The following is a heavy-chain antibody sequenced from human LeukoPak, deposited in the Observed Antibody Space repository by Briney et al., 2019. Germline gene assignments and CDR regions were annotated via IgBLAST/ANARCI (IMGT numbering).Heavy chain of an antibody. Sequence: GGALRLSCAASGFSFSNYGIHGVRHAPGRGLEWVAVISYDGDNKYYADSVKGRFTISRDTSKNTLYLQMNSLGAEVTAVYYCAKDRGGAYYESSVDIWGQGTMVTVSS. CDR1: GFSFSNYG. D-gene: IGHD3-22*01. CDR2: ISYDGDNK. V-gene: IGHV3-30*18. J-gene: IGHJ3*02. CDR3: AKDRGGAYYESSVDI.